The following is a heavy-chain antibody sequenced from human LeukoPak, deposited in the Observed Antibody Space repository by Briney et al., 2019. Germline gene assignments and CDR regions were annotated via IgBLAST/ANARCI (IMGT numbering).Heavy chain of an antibody. CDR1: GFTFSSYG. CDR2: IWYDGSNK. D-gene: IGHD3-3*01. J-gene: IGHJ6*03. V-gene: IGHV3-33*06. CDR3: AKGAIFGVRDYYYMDV. Sequence: WGSLRLSCAASGFTFSSYGMHWVRQAPGKGLEWVAVIWYDGSNKYYADSVKGRFTISRDNSKNTLYLQMNSLRAEDTAVYYCAKGAIFGVRDYYYMDVWGKGTTVTVSS.